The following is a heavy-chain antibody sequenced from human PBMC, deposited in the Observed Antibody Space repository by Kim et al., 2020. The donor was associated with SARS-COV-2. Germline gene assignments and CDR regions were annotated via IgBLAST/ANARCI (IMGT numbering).Heavy chain of an antibody. Sequence: STSYAQKFQGRVTMTRDTSTSTVYMELRSLRSEDTAVYYCAAEEDAFEIWGQGTMVTVSS. CDR3: AAEEDAFEI. J-gene: IGHJ3*02. CDR2: ST. V-gene: IGHV1-46*01.